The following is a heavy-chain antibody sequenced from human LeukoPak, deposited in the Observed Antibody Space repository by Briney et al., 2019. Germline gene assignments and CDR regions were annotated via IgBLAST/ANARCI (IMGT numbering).Heavy chain of an antibody. CDR3: ARGAYSGSYDDY. CDR1: GYTFTSYG. CDR2: MSAYNGNT. Sequence: ASVKVSCKASGYTFTSYGISWVRQAPGQGLEWMGWMSAYNGNTDYAQKLQGRVTMTTDTSTSTAYMELRSLRSDDTAVYYCARGAYSGSYDDYWGQGTLVTVSS. V-gene: IGHV1-18*01. D-gene: IGHD1-26*01. J-gene: IGHJ4*02.